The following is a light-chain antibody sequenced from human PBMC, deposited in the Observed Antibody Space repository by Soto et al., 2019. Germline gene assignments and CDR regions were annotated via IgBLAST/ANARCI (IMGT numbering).Light chain of an antibody. Sequence: DIQMTQSPSSLSASVADRVTITCRASQTISSYLNWYQQKPGKAPKLLIYAASSLESGVPSRFSGSGSGTDFTLTINSLQPEDFATYFFQQSHSTPYTFGQGTKLEIK. CDR1: QTISSY. CDR2: AAS. J-gene: IGKJ2*01. CDR3: QQSHSTPYT. V-gene: IGKV1-39*01.